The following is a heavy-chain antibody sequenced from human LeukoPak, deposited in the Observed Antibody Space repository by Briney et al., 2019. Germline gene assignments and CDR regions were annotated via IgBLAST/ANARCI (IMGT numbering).Heavy chain of an antibody. V-gene: IGHV3-15*01. J-gene: IGHJ4*02. Sequence: GGSLRLSCVASGFTFSNAWMSWVRQAPGKGLGWVGRIKSKTDGGTTDYAAPVKGRFTISRDDSKNTLYLQMNSLKTEDKAVYYCTRELGAFDYWGQGTLVTVSS. D-gene: IGHD1-26*01. CDR1: GFTFSNAW. CDR2: IKSKTDGGTT. CDR3: TRELGAFDY.